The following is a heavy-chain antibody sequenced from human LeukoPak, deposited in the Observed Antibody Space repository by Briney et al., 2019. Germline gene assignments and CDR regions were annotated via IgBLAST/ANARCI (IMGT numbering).Heavy chain of an antibody. CDR1: GFTVSSNY. Sequence: GGSLRLSCAVSGFTVSSNYMTWVRQAPGKGLEWVSVIYSGGSIYYADSVKGRFTISRDISKNTVDLQLSSLRAEDTAVYYCASGKETSMAQGYWGQGTLVTVSS. V-gene: IGHV3-53*01. D-gene: IGHD5-18*01. CDR2: IYSGGSI. CDR3: ASGKETSMAQGY. J-gene: IGHJ4*02.